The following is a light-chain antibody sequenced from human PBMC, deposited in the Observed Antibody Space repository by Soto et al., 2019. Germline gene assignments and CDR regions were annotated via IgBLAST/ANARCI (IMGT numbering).Light chain of an antibody. CDR2: AAY. V-gene: IGKV1-39*01. J-gene: IGKJ1*01. Sequence: DIQMTQSPSSLSASVGDRVTIICRASQTISTALNWYQQKSGKAPKFLISAAYRLQSGGPSRFSGSGSGTVFTLTISSLQPEDFATYYCQQSYSTPRTCGQGTKVEIK. CDR1: QTISTA. CDR3: QQSYSTPRT.